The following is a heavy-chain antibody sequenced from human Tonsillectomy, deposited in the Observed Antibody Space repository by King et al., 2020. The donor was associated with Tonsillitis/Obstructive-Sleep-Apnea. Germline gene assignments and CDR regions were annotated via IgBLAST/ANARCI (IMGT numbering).Heavy chain of an antibody. CDR2: ISSSSSYT. CDR3: ARDLGYCSRTSCYSDWFDP. J-gene: IGHJ5*02. D-gene: IGHD2-2*01. CDR1: GFTFSDYY. Sequence: VQLVESGGGLVKPGGSLRLSCAASGFTFSDYYMSWIRQAPGKGLEWVSYISSSSSYTNYADSVKGRFTISRDNAKNSLYLQMNSLRAEDTAVYYCARDLGYCSRTSCYSDWFDPWGQGTLVTVSS. V-gene: IGHV3-11*05.